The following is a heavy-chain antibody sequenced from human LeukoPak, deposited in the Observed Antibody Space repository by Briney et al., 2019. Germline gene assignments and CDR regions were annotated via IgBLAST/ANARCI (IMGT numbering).Heavy chain of an antibody. V-gene: IGHV4-59*01. J-gene: IGHJ6*03. D-gene: IGHD2-2*01. CDR1: GVSFSGYY. CDR2: IYYSGST. Sequence: SETLSLTCAVYGVSFSGYYWSWLRQPPGKGLEWIGYIYYSGSTNYNPSLKSRVTISVDTSKNQFSLKLSSVIAADTAVYYCARTTEGYCSSASCFGFSYSYYMDVWGKGTTVTISS. CDR3: ARTTEGYCSSASCFGFSYSYYMDV.